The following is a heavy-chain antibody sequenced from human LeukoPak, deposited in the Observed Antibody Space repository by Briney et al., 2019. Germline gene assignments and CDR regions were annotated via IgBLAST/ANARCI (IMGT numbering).Heavy chain of an antibody. CDR3: ARALRSGSYYEVDY. J-gene: IGHJ4*02. CDR1: GYTFTDYY. D-gene: IGHD1-26*01. Sequence: APVKVSCKASGYTFTDYYIHWVRQAPGQGLEWMGWINPNSGGTNYAQKFQGRVTMTRDTSISTAYVEVSRLRSDDTAVYYCARALRSGSYYEVDYWGQGTLVTVSS. V-gene: IGHV1-2*02. CDR2: INPNSGGT.